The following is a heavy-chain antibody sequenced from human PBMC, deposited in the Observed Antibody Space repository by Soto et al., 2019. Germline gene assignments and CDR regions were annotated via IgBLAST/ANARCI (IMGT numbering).Heavy chain of an antibody. CDR3: VRDVIGFWSGYYTGCFDY. J-gene: IGHJ4*01. CDR1: GFTFSRYW. CDR2: IKQDGSEE. D-gene: IGHD3-3*01. Sequence: GGSLRLSCAASGFTFSRYWMSWVRQAPGKGLEWVANIKQDGSEESYVDSVRGRFTVSRDNAKNSLYLQMNSLGAEDTAVYYCVRDVIGFWSGYYTGCFDYWGQGILVTVSS. V-gene: IGHV3-7*01.